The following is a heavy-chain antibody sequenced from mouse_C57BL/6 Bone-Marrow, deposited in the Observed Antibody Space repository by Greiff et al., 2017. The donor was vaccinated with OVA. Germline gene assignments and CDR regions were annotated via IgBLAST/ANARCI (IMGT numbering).Heavy chain of an antibody. V-gene: IGHV7-1*01. CDR2: SRNKANDYTT. Sequence: EVKLVESGGGLVQSGRSLRLSCATSGFTFSDFYMEWVRQAPGKGLEWIAASRNKANDYTTEYSASVKGRFIVSRDTSQSILYLQMNALRAEDTAIYYCARDDGGSSPFAYWGQGTLVTVSA. CDR1: GFTFSDFY. D-gene: IGHD1-1*01. CDR3: ARDDGGSSPFAY. J-gene: IGHJ3*01.